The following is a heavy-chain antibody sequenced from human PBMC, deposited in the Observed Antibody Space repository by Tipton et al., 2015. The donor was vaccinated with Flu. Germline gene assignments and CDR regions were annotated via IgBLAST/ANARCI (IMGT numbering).Heavy chain of an antibody. J-gene: IGHJ6*02. Sequence: SLRLSCAASGFIFSTYGMHWVRQAPGKGLEWVAVIWYDGSNKYYADSVKGRFTISRDNAKNSLYLQMNSLRAEDTAVYYCARRMSMDVWGQGTTVTVSS. CDR2: IWYDGSNK. CDR3: ARRMSMDV. V-gene: IGHV3-33*01. CDR1: GFIFSTYG. D-gene: IGHD2/OR15-2a*01.